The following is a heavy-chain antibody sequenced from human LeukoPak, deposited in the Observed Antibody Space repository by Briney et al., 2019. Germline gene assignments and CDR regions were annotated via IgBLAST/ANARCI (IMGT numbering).Heavy chain of an antibody. D-gene: IGHD3-9*01. CDR3: ARDLKSGYYDILTGLDY. Sequence: GGSLRLSCAASGFTFSSYAMHWVRQAPGKGLEWVAVISYDGSNKYYADSVKGRFTISRDNAKNSLYLQMNSLRAEDTAVYYCARDLKSGYYDILTGLDYWGQGTLVTVSS. V-gene: IGHV3-30-3*01. CDR2: ISYDGSNK. CDR1: GFTFSSYA. J-gene: IGHJ4*02.